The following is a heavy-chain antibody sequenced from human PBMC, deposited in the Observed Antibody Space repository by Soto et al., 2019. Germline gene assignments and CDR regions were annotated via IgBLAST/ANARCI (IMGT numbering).Heavy chain of an antibody. CDR2: IWYDGSNK. J-gene: IGHJ4*02. V-gene: IGHV3-33*01. D-gene: IGHD2-15*01. CDR3: AREGCSGGSCYPIGE. Sequence: QVQLVESGGGVVQPGRSLRLSCAASGFTFSSYGMHWVRKAPGKGLEWVADIWYDGSNKYYADSVKGRFTISRDNSKNALYLQMNSRRAEDTAVYYCAREGCSGGSCYPIGEWSQATLVTVSS. CDR1: GFTFSSYG.